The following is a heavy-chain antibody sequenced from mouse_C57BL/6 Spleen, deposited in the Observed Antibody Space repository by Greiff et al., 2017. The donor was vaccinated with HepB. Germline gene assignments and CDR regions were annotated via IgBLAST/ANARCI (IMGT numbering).Heavy chain of an antibody. V-gene: IGHV1-69*01. Sequence: VQLQQPGAELVMPGASVKLSRKASGYTFTSYWMHWVKQRPGQGLEWIGEIDPSDSYTNYNQKFKGKSTLTVDKSSSTAYMQLSSLTSEDSAVYYCAREITTVVKIFDYWGQGTTLTVSS. CDR1: GYTFTSYW. J-gene: IGHJ2*01. D-gene: IGHD1-1*01. CDR2: IDPSDSYT. CDR3: AREITTVVKIFDY.